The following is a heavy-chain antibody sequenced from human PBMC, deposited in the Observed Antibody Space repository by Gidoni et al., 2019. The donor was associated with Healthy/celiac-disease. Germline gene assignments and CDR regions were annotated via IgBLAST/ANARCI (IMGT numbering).Heavy chain of an antibody. CDR2: IYPGDSDT. CDR3: ARGHDDSSGYYRGAFDI. Sequence: GSGYSFTSYWIGWVRQMPGKGLEWRGIIYPGDSDTRYSPSFQGQVTISADKSISTAYLQWSSLKASDTAMYYCARGHDDSSGYYRGAFDIWGQGTMVTVSS. CDR1: GYSFTSYW. V-gene: IGHV5-51*01. J-gene: IGHJ3*02. D-gene: IGHD3-22*01.